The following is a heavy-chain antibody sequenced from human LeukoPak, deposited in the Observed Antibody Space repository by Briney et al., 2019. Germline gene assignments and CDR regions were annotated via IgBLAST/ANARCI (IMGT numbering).Heavy chain of an antibody. V-gene: IGHV4-34*01. CDR3: ARGRGPFDP. Sequence: KPSETLSLTCAVYGGSFSGYYWSWIRQPPGKGLEWIGEINHSGSTNYNPFLKSRVTISVDTSRNQFSLKLSSVTAADTAVYYCARGRGPFDPWGQGTLVTVSS. CDR1: GGSFSGYY. J-gene: IGHJ5*02. CDR2: INHSGST. D-gene: IGHD3-10*01.